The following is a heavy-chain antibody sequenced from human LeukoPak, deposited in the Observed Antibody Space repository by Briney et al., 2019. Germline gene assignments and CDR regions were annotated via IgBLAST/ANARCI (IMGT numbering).Heavy chain of an antibody. Sequence: SETLSLTCAVSGGSIISYYWSWIRQPPGKGLERIGYIYYSGSTKYNPSLKSRVTISVDTSKNQFSLKLSSVTAADTAVYFCARGPYSYDSSGAFDIWGQGTMVTVSS. D-gene: IGHD3-22*01. CDR2: IYYSGST. CDR3: ARGPYSYDSSGAFDI. V-gene: IGHV4-59*08. J-gene: IGHJ3*02. CDR1: GGSIISYY.